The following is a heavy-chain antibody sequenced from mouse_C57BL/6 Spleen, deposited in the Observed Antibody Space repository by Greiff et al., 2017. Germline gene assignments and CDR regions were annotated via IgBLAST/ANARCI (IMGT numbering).Heavy chain of an antibody. CDR3: VRAYDEGRPYWYFDV. V-gene: IGHV10-3*01. CDR2: IRSKSSNYAT. CDR1: GFTFNTYA. Sequence: EVKVVESGGGLVQPKGSLKLSCAASGFTFNTYAMHWVRQAPGQGLEWVARIRSKSSNYATYYADSVKDRFTISRDDSQSMLYLQMNNLKTEDTAMYYCVRAYDEGRPYWYFDVWGTGTTVTVSS. D-gene: IGHD2-12*01. J-gene: IGHJ1*03.